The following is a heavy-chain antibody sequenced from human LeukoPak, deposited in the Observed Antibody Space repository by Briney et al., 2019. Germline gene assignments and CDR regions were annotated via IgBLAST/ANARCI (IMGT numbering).Heavy chain of an antibody. D-gene: IGHD3-10*01. J-gene: IGHJ6*03. CDR3: ARSPYGSGSYYPYYYYYYMDV. V-gene: IGHV4-34*01. Sequence: PSETLSLTCAVYGGSFSGCYWSWIRQPPGKGLEWIGEINHSGSTNYNPSLKSRVTISVDTSKNQFSLKLSSVTAADTAVYYCARSPYGSGSYYPYYYYYYMDVWGKGTTVTVSS. CDR2: INHSGST. CDR1: GGSFSGCY.